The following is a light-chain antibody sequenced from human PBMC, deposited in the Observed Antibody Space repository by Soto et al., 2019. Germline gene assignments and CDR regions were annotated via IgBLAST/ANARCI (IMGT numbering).Light chain of an antibody. CDR2: DVS. Sequence: AIQLTQSPSSLSASVGDRVTITCRASQDIRGALAWYQQKPGKAPKILIYDVSSLQSGVPSRFSGSSSGTDFTLTISGLQPEDFATYYCQQFNSYPIIFGQGTHWRL. CDR3: QQFNSYPII. V-gene: IGKV1-13*02. J-gene: IGKJ5*01. CDR1: QDIRGA.